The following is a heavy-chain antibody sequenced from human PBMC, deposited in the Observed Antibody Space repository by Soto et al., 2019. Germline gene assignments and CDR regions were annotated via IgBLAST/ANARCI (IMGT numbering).Heavy chain of an antibody. CDR3: ARGMSIYRRASITEY. Sequence: QVQLVQSGAEVKKPGASVKVSCKASGYTFTTYGISWVRQAPGQGLEWMGWISTYKANTNYAQNFQGRVTMTPDTSTSTAYMELRSLRSDDTAVYCCARGMSIYRRASITEYWGPGTLVSFSS. V-gene: IGHV1-18*04. J-gene: IGHJ4*02. CDR1: GYTFTTYG. CDR2: ISTYKANT. D-gene: IGHD5-12*01.